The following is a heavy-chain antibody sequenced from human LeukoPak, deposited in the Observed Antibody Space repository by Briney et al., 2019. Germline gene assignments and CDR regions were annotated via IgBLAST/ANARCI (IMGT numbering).Heavy chain of an antibody. J-gene: IGHJ6*02. CDR1: GFTFSSYG. D-gene: IGHD5-24*01. V-gene: IGHV3-30*18. Sequence: GGSLRLSCAASGFTFSSYGMHWVRQAPGKGLEWVAVISYDASNKYYADSVKGRFTISRDNSKNTLYLQMNSLRAEDTAVYYCAKTSSRDGYNFFPYYYYGMDVWGQGTTVTVSS. CDR2: ISYDASNK. CDR3: AKTSSRDGYNFFPYYYYGMDV.